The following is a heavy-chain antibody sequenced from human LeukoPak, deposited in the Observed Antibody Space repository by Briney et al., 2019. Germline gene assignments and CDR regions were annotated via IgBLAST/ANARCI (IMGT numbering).Heavy chain of an antibody. Sequence: ASVKVSCKASGYTFTSYYMHWVRQAPGQGLEWMGIINPSGGSTSYAQKFQGRVTMTRDTSTSTVYMELSSLRSEDTAVYYCARDWNEGPPPKYYFDYWGQGTLVTVSS. D-gene: IGHD1-1*01. CDR2: INPSGGST. J-gene: IGHJ4*02. V-gene: IGHV1-46*01. CDR3: ARDWNEGPPPKYYFDY. CDR1: GYTFTSYY.